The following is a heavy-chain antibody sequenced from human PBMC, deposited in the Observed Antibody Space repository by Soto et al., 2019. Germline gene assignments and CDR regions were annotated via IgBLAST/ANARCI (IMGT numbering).Heavy chain of an antibody. CDR2: IYWNDEQ. CDR3: AHRLPGPSGYDV. Sequence: QITLKESGPTLVKPTQTLTLTCTFSGFSLTSGVVGVGWIRQPPGEALEWLALIYWNDEQYYNPSLRNRLTVTKDNSKYLVVLTMTNMDPVDTATYYCAHRLPGPSGYDVWGQGTTVTVSS. CDR1: GFSLTSGVVG. J-gene: IGHJ6*02. V-gene: IGHV2-5*01. D-gene: IGHD6-13*01.